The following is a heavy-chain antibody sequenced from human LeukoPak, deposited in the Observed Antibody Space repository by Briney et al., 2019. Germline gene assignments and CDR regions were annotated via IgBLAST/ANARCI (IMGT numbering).Heavy chain of an antibody. Sequence: NSGGSLRLSCAASGFTFSSYSMNWVRQAPGRGLEWVSPISSSSSYIYYADSVKGRFTISRDNAKNSLYLQMNSLRAEDTAVYYCASRVAAAGIKDYWGQGTLVTVSS. V-gene: IGHV3-21*01. J-gene: IGHJ4*02. CDR2: ISSSSSYI. CDR1: GFTFSSYS. D-gene: IGHD6-13*01. CDR3: ASRVAAAGIKDY.